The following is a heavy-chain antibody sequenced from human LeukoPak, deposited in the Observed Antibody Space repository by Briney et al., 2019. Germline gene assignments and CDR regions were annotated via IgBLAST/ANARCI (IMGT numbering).Heavy chain of an antibody. CDR2: INQDGSDK. Sequence: GGSLRPSCAVSGFTFRTYWMSWVRQAPGKGLEWLAYINQDGSDKTYVDSVKGRFTISRDNAKNSLYLQMDSLGAEDTAVYYCASRVPDYWGQGTLVIVSP. J-gene: IGHJ4*02. D-gene: IGHD3-10*01. CDR3: ASRVPDY. CDR1: GFTFRTYW. V-gene: IGHV3-7*01.